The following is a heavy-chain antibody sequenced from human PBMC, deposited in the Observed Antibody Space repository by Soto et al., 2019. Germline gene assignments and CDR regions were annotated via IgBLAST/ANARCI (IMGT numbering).Heavy chain of an antibody. D-gene: IGHD3-10*01. CDR2: ISGSGGST. CDR1: GFTFSSAA. V-gene: IGHV3-23*01. CDR3: APSEGGDPMFRGVIHFDY. Sequence: EVQLLESVGGLVQPGGSLRLACAASGFTFSSAALSWVRQSPGTGLEWVSAISGSGGSTYYADSVKGRFTISRDNAKNTLYLQMNSLRAEDTAVYYCAPSEGGDPMFRGVIHFDYWGQGTLVTVSS. J-gene: IGHJ4*02.